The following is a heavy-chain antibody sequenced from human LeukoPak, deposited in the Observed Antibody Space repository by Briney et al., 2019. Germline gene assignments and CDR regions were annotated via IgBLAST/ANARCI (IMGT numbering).Heavy chain of an antibody. CDR1: GFTFSSYA. D-gene: IGHD2-2*01. J-gene: IGHJ3*02. V-gene: IGHV3-30*01. CDR3: ARPVVYQLLDGAFYI. Sequence: PGGSLRLSCAASGFTFSSYAMHWVRQAPGKGLEWVAVISYDGSNKYYADSVKGRFIISRDNSKNTLYLQMNSLRAEDTAVYYCARPVVYQLLDGAFYIWGQGTMVTVSS. CDR2: ISYDGSNK.